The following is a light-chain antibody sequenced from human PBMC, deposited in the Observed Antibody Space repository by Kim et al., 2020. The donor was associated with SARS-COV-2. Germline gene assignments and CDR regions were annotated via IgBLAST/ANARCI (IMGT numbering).Light chain of an antibody. V-gene: IGKV1-5*03. CDR2: KAS. CDR3: QQYNIYSWT. Sequence: DIQMTQSPSTLSASVGDRVTITCRASQSISSWLAWYQQKPGKAPKLLIYKASSLESGVPSRFSGSGSGTEFTLTISSLQPDDFATYYCQQYNIYSWTSGQGTKVDIK. J-gene: IGKJ1*01. CDR1: QSISSW.